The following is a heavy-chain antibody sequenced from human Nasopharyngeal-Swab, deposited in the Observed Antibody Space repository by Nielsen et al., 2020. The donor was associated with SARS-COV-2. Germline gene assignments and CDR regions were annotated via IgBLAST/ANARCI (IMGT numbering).Heavy chain of an antibody. J-gene: IGHJ4*02. D-gene: IGHD3-10*01. CDR3: ARGPYYGDYFDY. Sequence: WVRQAPGQGLEWMGRINPNSGGTNYAQKFQGRVTMTRDTSISTAYMELSRLRSDDTAVYYCARGPYYGDYFDYWGQGTLVTVSS. V-gene: IGHV1-2*06. CDR2: INPNSGGT.